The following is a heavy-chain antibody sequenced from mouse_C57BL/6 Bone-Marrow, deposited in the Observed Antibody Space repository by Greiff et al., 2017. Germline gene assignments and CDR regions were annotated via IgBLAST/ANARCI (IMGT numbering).Heavy chain of an antibody. D-gene: IGHD1-1*01. CDR3: ARRPTVVAARYLYFDV. CDR2: IHPNSGST. Sequence: QVQLQQPGAELVKPGASVKLSCKASGYTFTSYWMHWVKQRPGQGLEWIGMIHPNSGSTNYNEKFKSKATLTVDKSSSTAYMQLSSLTSEDSAVYYCARRPTVVAARYLYFDVWGTGTTVTVSS. J-gene: IGHJ1*03. V-gene: IGHV1-64*01. CDR1: GYTFTSYW.